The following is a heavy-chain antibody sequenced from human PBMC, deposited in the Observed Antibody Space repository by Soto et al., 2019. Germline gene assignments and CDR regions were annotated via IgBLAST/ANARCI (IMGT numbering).Heavy chain of an antibody. CDR2: ISISGSTI. J-gene: IGHJ3*02. Sequence: EVQLVESGGGLVQPGGSLRLSCAASGFSFSDYNMNWVRQAPGKGLEWVSYISISGSTISYEDSVKGRFTISRDNAKNSLYLQMNSLRAEDTAVYYCSGAVDIWGQWTVVPV. CDR1: GFSFSDYN. CDR3: SGAVDI. V-gene: IGHV3-48*01. D-gene: IGHD3-10*01.